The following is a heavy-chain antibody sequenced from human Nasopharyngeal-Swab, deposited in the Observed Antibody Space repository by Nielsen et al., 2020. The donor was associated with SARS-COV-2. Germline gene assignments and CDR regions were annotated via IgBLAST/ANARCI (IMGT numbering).Heavy chain of an antibody. D-gene: IGHD3-16*02. V-gene: IGHV3-7*03. Sequence: GEFLKISCAALGFSFSTYWMTWVRQAPGKGLEWVANIKQDGSEKYYVDSVKGRFTVSRDNPKNLLYLQVNSLRAEDTAVYYCARQGVFVPAYFHQYYMDVWGKGTTVTVSS. CDR2: IKQDGSEK. J-gene: IGHJ6*03. CDR1: GFSFSTYW. CDR3: ARQGVFVPAYFHQYYMDV.